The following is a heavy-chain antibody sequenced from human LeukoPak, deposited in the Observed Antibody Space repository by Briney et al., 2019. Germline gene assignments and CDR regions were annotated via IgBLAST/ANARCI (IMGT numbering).Heavy chain of an antibody. CDR3: ARATLWFGELLSGDYYYYYMDV. CDR1: GGSISSYY. V-gene: IGHV4-59*01. D-gene: IGHD3-10*01. Sequence: SETLSLTCTVSGGSISSYYWSWIRQPPGKGLEWIGYIYYGGSTNYNPSLKSRVTISVDTSKNQFSLKLSSVTAADTAVYYCARATLWFGELLSGDYYYYYMDVWGKGTTVTVSS. J-gene: IGHJ6*03. CDR2: IYYGGST.